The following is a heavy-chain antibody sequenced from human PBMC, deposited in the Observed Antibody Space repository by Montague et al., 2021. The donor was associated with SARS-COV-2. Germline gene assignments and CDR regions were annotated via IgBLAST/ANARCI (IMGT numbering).Heavy chain of an antibody. CDR1: VGSFSGYY. Sequence: SEILSLTCAVYVGSFSGYYWSWIRQSPGKGLEWIGEINHTGSTKYNPSLKSRVTISVDTSKNQFSLKLSSVSAADTAVYYCARADYGGNRYWYFDLWGRGTLVTVSS. CDR3: ARADYGGNRYWYFDL. J-gene: IGHJ2*01. CDR2: INHTGST. D-gene: IGHD4-23*01. V-gene: IGHV4-34*01.